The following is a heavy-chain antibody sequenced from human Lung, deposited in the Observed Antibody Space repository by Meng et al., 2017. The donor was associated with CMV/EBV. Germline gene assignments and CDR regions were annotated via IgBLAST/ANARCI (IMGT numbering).Heavy chain of an antibody. CDR1: GGSISSSSYY. CDR2: IYYSGST. J-gene: IGHJ3*02. D-gene: IGHD2-2*01. Sequence: GSLRLXCTVSGGSISSSSYYWGWIRQPPGKGLEWIGSIYYSGSTYYNPSLKSRVTISVDTYKNQFSLKLSSVTVADTAAYYFARKLVAIAVIQNDAFDIWGQGRMVTVSS. CDR3: ARKLVAIAVIQNDAFDI. V-gene: IGHV4-39*07.